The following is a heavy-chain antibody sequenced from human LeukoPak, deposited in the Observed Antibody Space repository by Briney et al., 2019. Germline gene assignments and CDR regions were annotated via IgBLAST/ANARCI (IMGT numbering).Heavy chain of an antibody. V-gene: IGHV3-48*03. CDR3: ARDDSSGYYPDY. J-gene: IGHJ4*02. CDR2: ISGSGSTI. Sequence: GGSLRLSCAASGFTFSSYEMNWVRQAPGKGLEWVSYISGSGSTIYYADSVKGRFIISRDNAKNSLYLQMNSLRAEDTALYYCARDDSSGYYPDYWGQGTLVTVSS. D-gene: IGHD3-22*01. CDR1: GFTFSSYE.